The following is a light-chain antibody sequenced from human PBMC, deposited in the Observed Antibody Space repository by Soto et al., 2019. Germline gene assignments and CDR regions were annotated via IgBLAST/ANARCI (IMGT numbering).Light chain of an antibody. CDR2: GAS. Sequence: EAFMTQSPATLSVSPWDRATLSCRASQSVTSNLAWYQQKPGQAPRLLIYGASTRATDIPARFSGSGSGTEFTLTITGLQSEDFAVYYCQQYNNWPPITFGQGTRLEIK. CDR3: QQYNNWPPIT. V-gene: IGKV3D-15*01. CDR1: QSVTSN. J-gene: IGKJ5*01.